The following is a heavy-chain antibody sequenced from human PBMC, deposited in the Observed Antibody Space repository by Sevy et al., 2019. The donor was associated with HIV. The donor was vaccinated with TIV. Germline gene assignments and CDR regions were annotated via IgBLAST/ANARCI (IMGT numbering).Heavy chain of an antibody. CDR1: GGSINSDH. J-gene: IGHJ3*02. V-gene: IGHV4-59*08. CDR3: ARRNDFAI. Sequence: SETLSLTCTVSGGSINSDHWNWIRQPPGKGLEWIGYVYYIGGTNYNPSLKNRVTISVDRTKNQFSLKLTTVTAADTAVDYCARRNDFAIWGQGTMVTVSS. CDR2: VYYIGGT.